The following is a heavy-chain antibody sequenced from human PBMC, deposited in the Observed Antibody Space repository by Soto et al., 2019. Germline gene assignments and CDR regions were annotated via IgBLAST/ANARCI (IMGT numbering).Heavy chain of an antibody. J-gene: IGHJ5*02. Sequence: TLSLTCTVSGGSISSSSYYWGWIRQPPGKGLEWIGSIYYSGSTYYNPSLKSRVTISVDTSKNQFSLKLSSVTAADTAVYYCAGKVEDIRRPTGSDPWGQGTLVTVSS. CDR2: IYYSGST. D-gene: IGHD2-15*01. CDR1: GGSISSSSYY. V-gene: IGHV4-39*01. CDR3: AGKVEDIRRPTGSDP.